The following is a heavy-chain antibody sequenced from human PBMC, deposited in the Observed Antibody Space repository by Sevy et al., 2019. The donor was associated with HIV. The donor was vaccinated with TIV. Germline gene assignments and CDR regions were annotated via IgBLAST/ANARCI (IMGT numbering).Heavy chain of an antibody. V-gene: IGHV1-69*13. J-gene: IGHJ4*02. CDR2: IIPIFGTA. CDR1: GGTFSSYA. CDR3: ARSARELKYCSGGSCYSVGIDC. Sequence: ASVKVSCKASGGTFSSYAISWVRQAPGQGLEWMGGIIPIFGTANYAQKFQGRVTITADESTGTAYKELRSLRSEDTAVYYCARSARELKYCSGGSCYSVGIDCWGQGTLVTVSS. D-gene: IGHD2-15*01.